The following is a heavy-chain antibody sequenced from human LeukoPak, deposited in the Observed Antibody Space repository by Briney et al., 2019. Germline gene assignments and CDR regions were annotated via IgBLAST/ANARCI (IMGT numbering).Heavy chain of an antibody. CDR1: GFTFSSYG. CDR2: IRYDGSNK. D-gene: IGHD3-22*01. Sequence: GGSLRLSCAAFGFTFSSYGMHWVRQAPGKGLEWVAFIRYDGSNKYYADSVKGRFTISRDNSKNTLYLQMNSLRAEDTAVYYCAKDRKRRNYYDSSGYSYYFDYWGQGTLVTVSS. V-gene: IGHV3-30*02. CDR3: AKDRKRRNYYDSSGYSYYFDY. J-gene: IGHJ4*02.